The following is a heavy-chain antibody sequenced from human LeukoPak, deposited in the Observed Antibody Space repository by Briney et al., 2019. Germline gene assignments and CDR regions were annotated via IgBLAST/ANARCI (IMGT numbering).Heavy chain of an antibody. CDR2: IFHSGST. V-gene: IGHV4-4*02. D-gene: IGHD6-13*01. CDR1: GDSISNDIW. CDR3: AKNAWYCLDY. J-gene: IGHJ4*02. Sequence: SETLSLTCTVSGDSISNDIWWSWVRQPPGKGLEWIGEIFHSGSTNYNPSLKSRVTISLDKSKNQVALRVDSLTAADTAVYYCAKNAWYCLDYWGQGTLVTVSS.